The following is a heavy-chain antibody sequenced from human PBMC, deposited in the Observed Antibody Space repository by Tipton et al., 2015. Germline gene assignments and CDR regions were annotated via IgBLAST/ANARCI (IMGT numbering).Heavy chain of an antibody. D-gene: IGHD3-16*02. CDR3: AKKGQYDLTRGAYRPPPAMDV. Sequence: QLVQSGAEVKKPGASVKVSCKASGYIFNNYDINWVRQATGLGLEWMGWMNPKSGNTGSAEKFQGRVTMTSNTSIGTVYMELRNLRSEDTAVYYCAKKGQYDLTRGAYRPPPAMDVWGQGTTVTVSS. V-gene: IGHV1-8*01. J-gene: IGHJ6*02. CDR1: GYIFNNYD. CDR2: MNPKSGNT.